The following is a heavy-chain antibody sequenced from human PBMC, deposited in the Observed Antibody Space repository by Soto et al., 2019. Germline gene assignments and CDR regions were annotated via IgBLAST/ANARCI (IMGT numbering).Heavy chain of an antibody. V-gene: IGHV5-51*03. D-gene: IGHD2-2*02. CDR3: ARIPPGSILYFDY. CDR1: GFNFTTYW. J-gene: IGHJ4*02. Sequence: EVQLVQSGAEVKKPGESLKISCKGSGFNFTTYWVGWVRQMPGKGLEWMGIIYPGDSDTRYSPSFQGQVTISADKSISTAYLQWSSLKASDTAMYYCARIPPGSILYFDYWGQGTLVTVSS. CDR2: IYPGDSDT.